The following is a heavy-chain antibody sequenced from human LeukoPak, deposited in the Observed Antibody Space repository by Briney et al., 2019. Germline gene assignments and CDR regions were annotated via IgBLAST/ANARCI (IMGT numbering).Heavy chain of an antibody. CDR2: INHSGST. Sequence: SETLSLTCAVYGGSFSGYYWSWIRQPPGKGLEWIGEINHSGSTNYNPSLKSRVTISVDTSKNQFSLKLSSVTAADTAVYYCARVPAACEDYWGQGTLDTVSS. D-gene: IGHD2-2*01. J-gene: IGHJ4*02. CDR1: GGSFSGYY. V-gene: IGHV4-34*01. CDR3: ARVPAACEDY.